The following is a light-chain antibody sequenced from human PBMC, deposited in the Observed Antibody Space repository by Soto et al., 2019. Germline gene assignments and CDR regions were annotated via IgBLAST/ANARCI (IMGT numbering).Light chain of an antibody. Sequence: DIQMTQSPSTPSSSVGDKNTITFPASQSISSWLAWYQQKPGKAPKLLIYDASSLESGVPSRFSGSGSGTEFTLTISSLQPDDFATYYCQQYNSFWTFGQGTKVDIK. CDR3: QQYNSFWT. V-gene: IGKV1-5*01. CDR1: QSISSW. J-gene: IGKJ1*01. CDR2: DAS.